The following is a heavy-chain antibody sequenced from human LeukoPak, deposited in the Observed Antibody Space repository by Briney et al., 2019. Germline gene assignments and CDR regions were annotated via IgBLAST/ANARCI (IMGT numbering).Heavy chain of an antibody. CDR1: GFTFSSYG. J-gene: IGHJ2*01. Sequence: GGSLRLSCAASGFTFSSYGMHWVRQAPGKGLEWVAVIWYDGSNKYYADSVKGRFTISRDNSKNTLYLQMNSLRAEDTAIYYCAKDRTVGASYWYFDLWGCGTLVTVSS. CDR3: AKDRTVGASYWYFDL. D-gene: IGHD1-26*01. CDR2: IWYDGSNK. V-gene: IGHV3-33*06.